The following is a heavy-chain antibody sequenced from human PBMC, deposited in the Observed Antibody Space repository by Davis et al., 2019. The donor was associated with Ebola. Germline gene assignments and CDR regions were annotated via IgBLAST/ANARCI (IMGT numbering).Heavy chain of an antibody. Sequence: ASVKVSCKAYGYTFIDYHIHWVRQATGQGLEWMGWMNPKTGNTGYAQKFQGRVTMTRDTSITTAYMELSSLTSEDTAVYYCVRYPPSNWNEFDYWGQGTLVTVSS. D-gene: IGHD1-20*01. V-gene: IGHV1-8*02. J-gene: IGHJ4*02. CDR3: VRYPPSNWNEFDY. CDR1: GYTFIDYH. CDR2: MNPKTGNT.